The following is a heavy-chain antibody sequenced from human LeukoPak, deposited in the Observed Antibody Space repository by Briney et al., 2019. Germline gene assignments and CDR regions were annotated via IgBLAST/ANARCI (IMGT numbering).Heavy chain of an antibody. J-gene: IGHJ4*02. D-gene: IGHD6-19*01. CDR3: VKVRVGGGWYGYYFEH. CDR1: GFAFSSIA. Sequence: GGSLRLSCSASGFAFSSIAMHWVRQAPGKGLEYVSVIRSNGENTDYADSVKGRFTISRDNSKNTLYLQMNSLRLEDTAVYYCVKVRVGGGWYGYYFEHWGQGTLVTVSS. V-gene: IGHV3-64D*09. CDR2: IRSNGENT.